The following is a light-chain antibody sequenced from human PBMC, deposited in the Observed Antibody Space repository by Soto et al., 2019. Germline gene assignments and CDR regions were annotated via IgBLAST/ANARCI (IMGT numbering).Light chain of an antibody. Sequence: EIVLTQSPATLSLSPGERATLSCRASQSVSSYLAWYQQKPGQAPRLLIYDASNRATGNPARCSGSGSGTTFTLTISTLELEVFAFYSCQQRSNCPRSITSGKGTRPEIK. J-gene: IGKJ5*01. CDR1: QSVSSY. V-gene: IGKV3-11*01. CDR3: QQRSNCPRSIT. CDR2: DAS.